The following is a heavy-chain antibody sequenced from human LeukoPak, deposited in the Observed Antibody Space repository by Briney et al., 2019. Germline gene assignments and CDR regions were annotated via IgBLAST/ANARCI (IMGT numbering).Heavy chain of an antibody. J-gene: IGHJ3*02. CDR2: ISYDGSNK. Sequence: GRSLRLSCAASGFTFSSYGMHWVRQAPGKGLEWVAVISYDGSNKYYADSVKGRFTISRDNSKNTLYLQMNSLRAEVTAVYYCAKTLLVRGGAFDIRGQGTMVTVSS. CDR3: AKTLLVRGGAFDI. V-gene: IGHV3-30*18. CDR1: GFTFSSYG. D-gene: IGHD4-23*01.